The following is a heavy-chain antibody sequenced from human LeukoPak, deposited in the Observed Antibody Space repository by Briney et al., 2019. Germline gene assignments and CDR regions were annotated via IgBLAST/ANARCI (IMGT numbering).Heavy chain of an antibody. Sequence: GGPLRLSCAASGFTFSSYGMHWVRQAPSKGLEWVAVIWYDGSNKYYADSVKGRFTISRDNSKNTLYLQMNSLRAEDTAAYYCARGLRAYYYDSSGRAVFDYWGQGTLVTVSS. V-gene: IGHV3-33*01. CDR1: GFTFSSYG. D-gene: IGHD3-22*01. J-gene: IGHJ4*02. CDR3: ARGLRAYYYDSSGRAVFDY. CDR2: IWYDGSNK.